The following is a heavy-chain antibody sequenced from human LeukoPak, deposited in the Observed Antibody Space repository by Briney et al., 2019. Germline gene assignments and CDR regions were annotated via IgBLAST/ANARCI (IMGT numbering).Heavy chain of an antibody. V-gene: IGHV3-23*01. D-gene: IGHD2/OR15-2a*01. Sequence: PGGSLRLSCAASGFTFSSYAMSWVRQAPGKGLEWVSAISGSGGSTYYADSVKGRFTISRDNAKNSLYLQMNSLRAEDTAVYYCARVTTFALDIWGQGTMVTVSS. CDR3: ARVTTFALDI. CDR1: GFTFSSYA. CDR2: ISGSGGST. J-gene: IGHJ3*02.